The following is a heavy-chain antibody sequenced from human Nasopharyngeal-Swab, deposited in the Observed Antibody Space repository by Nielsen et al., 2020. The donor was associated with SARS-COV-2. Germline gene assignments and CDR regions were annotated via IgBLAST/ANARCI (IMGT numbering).Heavy chain of an antibody. CDR1: GGTFSSYA. V-gene: IGHV1-69*10. Sequence: SVKVSCKASGGTFSSYAIIWVRQAPGQGLEWMGGSIPILGIANYAQKFQGRVTITADKSTSTAYMELSSLRSEDTAVYYCARGMGVLRWHFDYWGQGTLVTVSS. CDR3: ARGMGVLRWHFDY. J-gene: IGHJ4*02. CDR2: SIPILGIA. D-gene: IGHD4-23*01.